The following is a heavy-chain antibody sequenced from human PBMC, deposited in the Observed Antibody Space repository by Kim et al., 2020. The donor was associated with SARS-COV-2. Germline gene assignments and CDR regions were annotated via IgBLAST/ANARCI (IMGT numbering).Heavy chain of an antibody. Sequence: YNPSLKSRVTISVDTSKNQFSLKLSSVTAADTAVYYCARLPAAAGDAFDIWGQGTMVTVSS. J-gene: IGHJ3*02. D-gene: IGHD6-13*01. CDR3: ARLPAAAGDAFDI. V-gene: IGHV4-59*08.